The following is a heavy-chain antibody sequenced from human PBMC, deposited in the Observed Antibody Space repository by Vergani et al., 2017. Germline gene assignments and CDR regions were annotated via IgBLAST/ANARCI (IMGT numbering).Heavy chain of an antibody. J-gene: IGHJ6*02. CDR1: GYTFTSYG. V-gene: IGHV1-18*01. CDR2: ISAYNGNT. Sequence: QVQLVRSGAEVKKPGASVKVSCKASGYTFTSYGISWVRQAPGQGLEWMGWISAYNGNTNYAQKLQGRVTMTTDTSTSTAYMELRSLRSDDTAVYYCARDSSSWYYYYYGMDVWGQGTTVTVSS. CDR3: ARDSSSWYYYYYGMDV. D-gene: IGHD6-13*01.